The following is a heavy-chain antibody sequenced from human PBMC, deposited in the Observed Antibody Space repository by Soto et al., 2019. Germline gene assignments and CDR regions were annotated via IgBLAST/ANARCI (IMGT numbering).Heavy chain of an antibody. CDR2: MNSNSGNT. Sequence: QVQLVQSGAEVKKPGASVKVSCKASGYTFTSYDINWVRQATGQGLERMGWMNSNSGNTGYAQKFQGRVTLSRNTFISTAYMELSSLRSEDTAVYYCGRWPDVYYYYGMEIWGQGTTVTVSS. CDR1: GYTFTSYD. J-gene: IGHJ6*02. CDR3: GRWPDVYYYYGMEI. V-gene: IGHV1-8*01.